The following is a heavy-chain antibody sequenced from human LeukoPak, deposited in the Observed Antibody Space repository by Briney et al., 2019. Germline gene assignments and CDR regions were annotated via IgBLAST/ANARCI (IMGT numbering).Heavy chain of an antibody. CDR1: GGSISSSSYY. Sequence: SETLSLTCTVSGGSISSSSYYWGWIRPPPGKGREWIGSIYYSGSTYYNPSLKSRVTISVDTSKNQFSLKLSSVTAADTAVYYCAKSGYSSSWYSPGMFYPWGQGTLVTVSS. J-gene: IGHJ5*02. D-gene: IGHD6-13*01. CDR3: AKSGYSSSWYSPGMFYP. CDR2: IYYSGST. V-gene: IGHV4-39*01.